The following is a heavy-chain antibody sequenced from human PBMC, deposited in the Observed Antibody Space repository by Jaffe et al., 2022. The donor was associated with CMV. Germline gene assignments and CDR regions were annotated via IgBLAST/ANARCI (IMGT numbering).Heavy chain of an antibody. V-gene: IGHV3-64D*06. J-gene: IGHJ4*02. CDR1: GFTFSKYT. CDR2: ISPNGGST. Sequence: EVQLVESGGALVQPGGSLRLSCAASGFTFSKYTMHWVRQAPGKGLQYVSGISPNGGSTYYADSVKGRFTISRDNSKNTLYLQMSSLRAEDTAVFYCVKEWRSIETALVYFDYWGQGTLVTVSS. CDR3: VKEWRSIETALVYFDY. D-gene: IGHD5-18*01.